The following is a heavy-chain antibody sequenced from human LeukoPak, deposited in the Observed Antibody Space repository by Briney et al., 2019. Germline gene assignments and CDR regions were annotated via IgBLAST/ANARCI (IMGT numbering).Heavy chain of an antibody. CDR1: GYTFTSYD. Sequence: SVKVSCKASGYTFTSYDINWVRQATGQGLEWMGWMNPNSGNTGYAQKFQGRVTMTRNTSISTAYMELSSLRSEDTAVYYCARGLAKDIVVVVAAFWFDPWGQGTLVTVSS. D-gene: IGHD2-15*01. CDR3: ARGLAKDIVVVVAAFWFDP. V-gene: IGHV1-8*01. CDR2: MNPNSGNT. J-gene: IGHJ5*02.